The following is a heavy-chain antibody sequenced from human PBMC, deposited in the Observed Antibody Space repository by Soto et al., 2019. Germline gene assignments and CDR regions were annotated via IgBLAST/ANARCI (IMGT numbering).Heavy chain of an antibody. CDR2: INSDGSST. D-gene: IGHD4-17*01. V-gene: IGHV3-74*01. CDR1: GFTFSSYW. CDR3: ARGMTTVFYYYGMDV. Sequence: GGSLRLSCAASGFTFSSYWMHWVRQAPGKGLVWVSRINSDGSSTSYADSVKGRFTISRDNAKNTLYLQMNSLRAEDMAVYYCARGMTTVFYYYGMDVWGQGTTVTVSS. J-gene: IGHJ6*02.